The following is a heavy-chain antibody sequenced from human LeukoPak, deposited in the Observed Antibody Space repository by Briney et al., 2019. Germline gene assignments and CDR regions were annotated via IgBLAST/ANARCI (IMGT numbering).Heavy chain of an antibody. CDR1: GFTFSEYY. CDR2: ISSNDNI. Sequence: GGSLRLSCAASGFTFSEYYMSWIRQAPGKGLEWVSYISSNDNIYYADSVKGRFTISRDNAKDSLYLQMNSLRADDTAIYYCARVISGTYGLDYWGQGTLVTVSS. J-gene: IGHJ4*02. CDR3: ARVISGTYGLDY. V-gene: IGHV3-11*01. D-gene: IGHD3-10*01.